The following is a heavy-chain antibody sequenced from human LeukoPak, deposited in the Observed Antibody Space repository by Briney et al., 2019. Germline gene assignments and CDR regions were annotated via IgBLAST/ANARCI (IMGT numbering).Heavy chain of an antibody. D-gene: IGHD3-22*01. CDR2: IYPGDSDT. CDR3: ARATYYYDSSGYSGEY. V-gene: IGHV5-51*01. J-gene: IGHJ4*02. Sequence: KDGESLKISCKGSGYSFTSYWIGWVRQMPGKGLEWMGIIYPGDSDTRYSPSFQGQVTISADKSISTAYLQWSSLKASDTAMYYCARATYYYDSSGYSGEYWGQGTLVTVSS. CDR1: GYSFTSYW.